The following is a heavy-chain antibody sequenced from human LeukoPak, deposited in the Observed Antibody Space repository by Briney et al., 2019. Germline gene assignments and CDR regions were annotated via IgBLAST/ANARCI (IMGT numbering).Heavy chain of an antibody. CDR1: GFTFSSYA. J-gene: IGHJ4*02. D-gene: IGHD6-13*01. CDR3: AKDPGIAEYFDY. V-gene: IGHV3-23*01. Sequence: PGGSLRLSCAASGFTFSSYAMSWVRQAPGKGLEWVSAISSSGGSTYYADSVKGRFTISRDNSKNTLYLQMNSLRAEDTAVYYCAKDPGIAEYFDYWGQGTLVTVSS. CDR2: ISSSGGST.